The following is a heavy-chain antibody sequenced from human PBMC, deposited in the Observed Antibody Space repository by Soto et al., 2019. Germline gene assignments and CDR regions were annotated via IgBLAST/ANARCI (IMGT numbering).Heavy chain of an antibody. Sequence: QVQLQESGPGLVKPSETLSLTCTVSGGSISSHYWSWIRQPPGKGLEWIGYIFYSGSTNYNPSLNRRVTISVETSENQLSLRLSSVTAADTAVYDCAREWDYYDIDAFDIWGQGTMVTVSS. CDR2: IFYSGST. V-gene: IGHV4-4*08. CDR1: GGSISSHY. CDR3: AREWDYYDIDAFDI. J-gene: IGHJ3*02. D-gene: IGHD3-22*01.